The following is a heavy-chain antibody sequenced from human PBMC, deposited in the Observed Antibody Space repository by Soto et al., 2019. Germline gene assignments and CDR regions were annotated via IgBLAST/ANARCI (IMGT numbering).Heavy chain of an antibody. V-gene: IGHV3-23*01. CDR1: GFTFSSYA. Sequence: EVQLLESGGGLVQPGGSLRLSCAASGFTFSSYAMAWVRQAPGKGLEWVSSITSGGDTYYADSVKGRFTFARDNSKSTLYLQMNSLRAEDTAVYFCAKGGADGDYSGYWVQGTLVTVSS. D-gene: IGHD4-17*01. J-gene: IGHJ4*02. CDR3: AKGGADGDYSGY. CDR2: ITSGGDT.